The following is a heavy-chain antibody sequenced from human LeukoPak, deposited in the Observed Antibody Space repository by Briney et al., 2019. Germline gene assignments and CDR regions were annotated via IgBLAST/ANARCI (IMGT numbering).Heavy chain of an antibody. CDR3: ARSPYYYDSVGYPDI. J-gene: IGHJ3*02. D-gene: IGHD3-22*01. V-gene: IGHV3-74*01. CDR1: GSSFINYW. Sequence: PGGSLRLSCAASGSSFINYWMHWVRQSPGKRLVWVSYIDTYGGDTNYADSVKGRFTISRDNAKNTLYLQMNSLTVDDTAVYFCARSPYYYDSVGYPDIWGHGTMVTVSS. CDR2: IDTYGGDT.